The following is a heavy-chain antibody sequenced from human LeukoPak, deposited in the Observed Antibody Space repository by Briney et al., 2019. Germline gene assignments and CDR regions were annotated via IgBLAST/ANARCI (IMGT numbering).Heavy chain of an antibody. Sequence: GSLRLSCGASGFTFSNYWLSWVRQPPGKALEWVANKKPSGGESYYVDSVKGRFTISRDNAKNSLYLQMNSLRAEDTAVYYCARWYCSSTSCYYDYWGQGTLVTVSS. J-gene: IGHJ4*02. CDR1: GFTFSNYW. CDR2: KKPSGGES. V-gene: IGHV3-7*03. CDR3: ARWYCSSTSCYYDY. D-gene: IGHD2-2*01.